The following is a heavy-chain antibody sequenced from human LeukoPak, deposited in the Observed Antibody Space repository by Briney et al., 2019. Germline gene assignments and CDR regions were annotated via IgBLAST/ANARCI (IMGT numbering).Heavy chain of an antibody. J-gene: IGHJ6*03. V-gene: IGHV3-30*02. CDR3: AKGRGWEASYYYYYMDV. CDR2: IRYDGSNK. CDR1: GFTLSSYG. Sequence: GGSLRLSCPESGFTLSSYGIHWVRQAPGKGMEWVAFIRYDGSNKNYTDSVKGRFTITRDNSKNTLYLQMNSLRAEDTAVYYCAKGRGWEASYYYYYMDVWGKGTTVTISS. D-gene: IGHD1-26*01.